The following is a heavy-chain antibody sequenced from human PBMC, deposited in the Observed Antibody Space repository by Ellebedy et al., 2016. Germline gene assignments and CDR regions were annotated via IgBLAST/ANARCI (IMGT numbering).Heavy chain of an antibody. V-gene: IGHV4-38-2*02. D-gene: IGHD3-10*01. CDR1: GYSISSGHY. CDR2: IYQSGST. CDR3: ARVKLLWFEDPGSDYYYGMDV. J-gene: IGHJ6*02. Sequence: SETLSLXXTVSGYSISSGHYWGWIRQPPGKGLERIGSIYQSGSTYYNPSLQSRVTISVDTSKNHFSLKLSSVTPADTAVYHCARVKLLWFEDPGSDYYYGMDVWGQGTTVTVSS.